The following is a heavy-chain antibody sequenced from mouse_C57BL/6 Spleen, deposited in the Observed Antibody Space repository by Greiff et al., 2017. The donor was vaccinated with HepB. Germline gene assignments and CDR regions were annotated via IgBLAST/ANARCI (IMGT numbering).Heavy chain of an antibody. Sequence: QVQLQQSGAELVRPGASVTLSCKASGYTFTDYEMHWVKQTPVHGLEWIGAIDPETGGTAYNQKFKGKAILTADKSSSTAYMGLRSLTSEDSAVYYCTFYYGNLYFDYWGQGTTLTVSS. V-gene: IGHV1-15*01. CDR1: GYTFTDYE. CDR2: IDPETGGT. J-gene: IGHJ2*01. D-gene: IGHD2-1*01. CDR3: TFYYGNLYFDY.